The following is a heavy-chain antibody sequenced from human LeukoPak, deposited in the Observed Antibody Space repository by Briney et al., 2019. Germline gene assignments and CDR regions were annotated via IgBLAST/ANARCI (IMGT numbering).Heavy chain of an antibody. Sequence: PSQTLSLTCTVSGGSISSSSYYWGWIRQPPGKGLEWIGSIYYSGSTYYNPSLKSRVTISVDTSKNQFSLKLSSVTAADTAVYYCARVSGGYSYWGQGTLVTVSS. CDR1: GGSISSSSYY. J-gene: IGHJ4*02. CDR2: IYYSGST. D-gene: IGHD1-26*01. V-gene: IGHV4-39*07. CDR3: ARVSGGYSY.